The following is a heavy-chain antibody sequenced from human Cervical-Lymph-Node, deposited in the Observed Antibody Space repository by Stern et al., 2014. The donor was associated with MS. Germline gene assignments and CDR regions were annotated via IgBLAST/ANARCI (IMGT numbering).Heavy chain of an antibody. J-gene: IGHJ2*01. CDR1: GGSITNRDY. CDR2: VYYSGIT. CDR3: ARGVTAVTNYVPNWCFDL. D-gene: IGHD4-11*01. Sequence: QLQLQESGPGLVKPSETLSLTCTVSGGSITNRDYWGWIRQPPGKGLEWIGSVYYSGITYYRPSLKSRAAISIDTSRNQFFLRVNSVTATDTAVYFCARGVTAVTNYVPNWCFDLWGRGTLVTVSS. V-gene: IGHV4-39*01.